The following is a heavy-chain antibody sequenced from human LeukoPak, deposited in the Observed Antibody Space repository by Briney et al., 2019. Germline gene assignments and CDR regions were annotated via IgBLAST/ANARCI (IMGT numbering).Heavy chain of an antibody. CDR3: ASHQIHYDFWSLPDY. Sequence: SVKVSCKASGGTFSSYAISWVRQAPGQGLEWMGGIIPIFGTANYAQKFQGRVTITTDESTSTAYMELSSLRSEDTAVYYCASHQIHYDFWSLPDYWGQGTLVTVSS. CDR1: GGTFSSYA. J-gene: IGHJ4*02. CDR2: IIPIFGTA. V-gene: IGHV1-69*05. D-gene: IGHD3-3*01.